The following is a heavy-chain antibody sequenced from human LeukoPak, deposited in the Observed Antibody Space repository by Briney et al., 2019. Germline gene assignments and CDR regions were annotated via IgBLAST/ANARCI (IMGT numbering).Heavy chain of an antibody. Sequence: ASVKVSCKASGYTFTSYYMHWVRQAPGQGLEWMGIINPSGGSTSYAQKFQGRVTMTRDTSTSTVYMELSSLRSEDTAVYYCARDGPQLVVPAAMHGGFDYWGQGTLVTVSS. V-gene: IGHV1-46*01. J-gene: IGHJ4*02. CDR1: GYTFTSYY. D-gene: IGHD2-2*01. CDR3: ARDGPQLVVPAAMHGGFDY. CDR2: INPSGGST.